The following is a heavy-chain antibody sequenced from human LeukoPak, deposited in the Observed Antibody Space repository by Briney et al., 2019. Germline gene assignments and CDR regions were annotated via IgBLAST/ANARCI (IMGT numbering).Heavy chain of an antibody. J-gene: IGHJ6*02. CDR1: AGSISSSNW. CDR3: ARQKWEQQGRDYYFNGLDV. CDR2: IYLYGTT. V-gene: IGHV4-4*02. Sequence: PSETLSLTCSVSAGSISSSNWWSWVRQSPVKGLEWIGEIYLYGTTNYNPSLKSRVTMSVDRSKNQFSLKLSSVTAADTPVYYCARQKWEQQGRDYYFNGLDVWGPGTTVTVSS. D-gene: IGHD1-26*01.